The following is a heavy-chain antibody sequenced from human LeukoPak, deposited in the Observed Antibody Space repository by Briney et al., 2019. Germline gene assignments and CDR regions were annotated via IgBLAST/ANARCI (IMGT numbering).Heavy chain of an antibody. CDR1: GFTFSIYA. V-gene: IGHV3-64*02. J-gene: IGHJ4*02. D-gene: IGHD3-22*01. CDR3: VRTDYYDSSGYYDDFDY. Sequence: GGSLRLSCAASGFTFSIYAMHWARRAPGKGLEYVSGINKNGGSTYYADSVKGRFTISRDNSNNTLYLQMGFVRAEDMAVYYCVRTDYYDSSGYYDDFDYWGQGTLVTVSS. CDR2: INKNGGST.